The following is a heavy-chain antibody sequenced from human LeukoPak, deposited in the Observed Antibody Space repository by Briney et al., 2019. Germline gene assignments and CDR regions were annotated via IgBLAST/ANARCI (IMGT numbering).Heavy chain of an antibody. CDR3: ARLTGYSSESWFDP. J-gene: IGHJ5*02. D-gene: IGHD3-9*01. CDR2: IYYSGST. Sequence: NTSETLSLTCTVAGGSISSYYWSWIRQPPGKGREWSGYIYYSGSTNYNPSLKSRVTISVDTSKNQFSLKLRSVTAADTAVYYCARLTGYSSESWFDPWGQGTLVTVSS. V-gene: IGHV4-59*01. CDR1: GGSISSYY.